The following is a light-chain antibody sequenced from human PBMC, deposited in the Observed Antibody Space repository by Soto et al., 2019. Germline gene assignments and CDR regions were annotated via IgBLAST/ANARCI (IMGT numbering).Light chain of an antibody. J-gene: IGLJ2*01. V-gene: IGLV2-8*01. Sequence: QSALTQPPSASGSPGQSVTISCTGTSSDVGGYNYVSWYQHHPGKAPKLMIYDVSKRPSGVPDRFSGSKSGNTASLTVSGLQAEDEADYYCSSYAGSNKKVFGGGTKLTVL. CDR1: SSDVGGYNY. CDR2: DVS. CDR3: SSYAGSNKKV.